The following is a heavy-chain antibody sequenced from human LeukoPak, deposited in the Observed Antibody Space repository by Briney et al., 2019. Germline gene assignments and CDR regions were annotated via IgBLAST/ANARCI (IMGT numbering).Heavy chain of an antibody. CDR3: ARGEYGDSFDY. CDR1: GGXIXSYY. Sequence: SETLSLTCTVSGGXIXSYYWXWXRXPPGXGLEWIGYIYYSGSTXYNPSLKSRVTISVDTSKNQFSLKLSSVTAADTAVYYCARGEYGDSFDYWGQGTLVTVSS. J-gene: IGHJ4*02. V-gene: IGHV4-59*01. D-gene: IGHD4-17*01. CDR2: IYYSGST.